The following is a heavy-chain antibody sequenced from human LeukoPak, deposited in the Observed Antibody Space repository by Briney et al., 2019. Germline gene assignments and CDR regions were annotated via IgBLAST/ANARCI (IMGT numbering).Heavy chain of an antibody. J-gene: IGHJ6*03. CDR1: GGSISSYY. CDR2: IYTSGST. V-gene: IGHV4-4*07. Sequence: SETLSLTCTVSGGSISSYYWSWIRQPAGKGLEWIGRIYTSGSTNYNPSLKSRVTMSVDTSKNQFSLKLNSVTAADTAVYYCARHGPYYYGSGSYYSPYYYYYMDVWGKGTTVTISS. D-gene: IGHD3-10*01. CDR3: ARHGPYYYGSGSYYSPYYYYYMDV.